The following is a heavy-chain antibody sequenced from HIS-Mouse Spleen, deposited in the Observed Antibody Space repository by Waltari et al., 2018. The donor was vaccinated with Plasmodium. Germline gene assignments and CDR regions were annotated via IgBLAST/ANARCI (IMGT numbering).Heavy chain of an antibody. CDR1: GYTFNGYY. Sequence: QVQLVQSGAEVKTPGASVKVSCKASGYTFNGYYIPWVRQAPCHGPEWKGWINPNSGGTNYAQKFQGRVTMTRDTSISTAYMELSRLRSDDTAVYYCARVLGYKAAAGTFVEYFQHWGQGTLVTVSS. CDR2: INPNSGGT. D-gene: IGHD6-13*01. CDR3: ARVLGYKAAAGTFVEYFQH. J-gene: IGHJ1*01. V-gene: IGHV1-2*02.